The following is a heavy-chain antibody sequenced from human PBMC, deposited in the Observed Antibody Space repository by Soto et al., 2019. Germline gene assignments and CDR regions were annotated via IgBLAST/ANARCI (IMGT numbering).Heavy chain of an antibody. CDR2: IYYTGNT. D-gene: IGHD3-10*01. Sequence: SESLSLTCSVSGDSISNSRFYWAWIRQHPGEGQEWIGSIYYTGNTYYNPSLKSRVTISVDTSKNQFSLKLSSVTAADTAVYYCARGDPLLWFGEKVYYGMDVWGQGTTVTVS. J-gene: IGHJ6*02. CDR1: GDSISNSRFY. V-gene: IGHV4-39*07. CDR3: ARGDPLLWFGEKVYYGMDV.